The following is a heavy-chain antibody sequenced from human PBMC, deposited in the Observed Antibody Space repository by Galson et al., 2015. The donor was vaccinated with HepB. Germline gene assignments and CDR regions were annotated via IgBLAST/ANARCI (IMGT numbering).Heavy chain of an antibody. V-gene: IGHV3-23*01. J-gene: IGHJ3*02. Sequence: SLRLSCAASGFTFSSYAMSWVRQAPGKGLEWVSAISGSGGSTYYADSVKGRLTISRDNSKDTLYLQMNSLRAEDTAVYYCAKVCSSTSCQNDAFDIWGQGTMVTVSS. CDR3: AKVCSSTSCQNDAFDI. CDR2: ISGSGGST. D-gene: IGHD2-2*01. CDR1: GFTFSSYA.